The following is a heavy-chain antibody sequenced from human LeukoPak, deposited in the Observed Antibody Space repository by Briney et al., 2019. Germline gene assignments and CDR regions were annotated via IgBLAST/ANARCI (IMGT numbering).Heavy chain of an antibody. CDR2: ISGSGVEP. J-gene: IGHJ4*02. CDR1: GFTYTSYA. V-gene: IGHV3-23*01. CDR3: ANSGNYYDTSGHEY. D-gene: IGHD3-22*01. Sequence: GGSLRLSCAASGFTYTSYAMSWVRQAPGKGLEWVSGISGSGVEPFYADSVKGRFTISRDNSRNTLYLQMNSLRAEDTAVYYCANSGNYYDTSGHEYWGQGTLVTVSS.